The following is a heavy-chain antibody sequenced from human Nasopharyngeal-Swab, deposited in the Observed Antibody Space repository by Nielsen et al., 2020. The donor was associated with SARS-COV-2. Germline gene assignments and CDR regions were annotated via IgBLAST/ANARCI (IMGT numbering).Heavy chain of an antibody. D-gene: IGHD2-2*02. Sequence: GGSLRLSCAASGFTLSSYWMSWVRQAPGKGLEWVANIKQDGSEKYYVDSVKGRFTISRDNAKNSLYLQMNSLRAEDTAVYYCARGDIVVVPAAILYYYYYMDVWDKGTTVTVSS. CDR3: ARGDIVVVPAAILYYYYYMDV. V-gene: IGHV3-7*01. J-gene: IGHJ6*03. CDR1: GFTLSSYW. CDR2: IKQDGSEK.